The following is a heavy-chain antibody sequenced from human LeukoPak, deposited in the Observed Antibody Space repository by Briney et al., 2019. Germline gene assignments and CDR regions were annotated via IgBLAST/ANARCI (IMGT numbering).Heavy chain of an antibody. V-gene: IGHV3-23*01. CDR2: ISESGGST. CDR1: GFTFSTSA. J-gene: IGHJ4*02. D-gene: IGHD6-13*01. CDR3: AKELAATGSYYFDY. Sequence: PGGSLRLSCVVSGFTFSTSAMSWVRQAPGKGLEWVSGISESGGSTYYADSVKGRFTISRDNSKNTLYLQMNSLRAEDTAIYYCAKELAATGSYYFDYWGQGTLVTVSS.